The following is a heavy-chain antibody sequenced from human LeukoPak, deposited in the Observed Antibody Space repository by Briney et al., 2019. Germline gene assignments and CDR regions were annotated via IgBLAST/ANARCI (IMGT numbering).Heavy chain of an antibody. D-gene: IGHD6-13*01. CDR1: GFTFSSYE. Sequence: GGSLRLSCAASGFTFSSYEMNWVRQAPGKGLEWVSYISSSGSTIYYADSVKGRFTISRDNAKNSLYLQMNSLRAEDTAVYYCARSSYSSSWPDYWGQGTLVTVSS. V-gene: IGHV3-48*03. J-gene: IGHJ4*02. CDR3: ARSSYSSSWPDY. CDR2: ISSSGSTI.